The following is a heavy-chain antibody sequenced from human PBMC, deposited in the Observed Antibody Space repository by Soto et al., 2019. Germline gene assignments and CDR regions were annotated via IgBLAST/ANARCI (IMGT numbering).Heavy chain of an antibody. CDR2: MNPNSGNT. CDR1: GYTFTSYD. J-gene: IGHJ6*02. CDR3: ARPHGSSTSCYSHYYYGMDV. V-gene: IGHV1-8*01. D-gene: IGHD2-2*01. Sequence: QVQLVQSGAEVKKPGASVKVSCKASGYTFTSYDINWVRQATGQGLEWMGWMNPNSGNTGYAQKFQGRVTMTRNTSISTAYMELSSLRSEDTAVYYCARPHGSSTSCYSHYYYGMDVWGQGTTVTVSS.